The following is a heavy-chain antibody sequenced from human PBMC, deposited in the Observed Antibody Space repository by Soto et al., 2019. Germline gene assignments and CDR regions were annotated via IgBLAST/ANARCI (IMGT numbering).Heavy chain of an antibody. CDR3: AGLNIVLLPAALLGSFVP. CDR1: GGSISSYY. D-gene: IGHD2-2*01. J-gene: IGHJ5*02. Sequence: PSETLSLTCTVSGGSISSYYWSWIRQPPGKGLEWIGYIYYSGSTNYNPSLKSRVTISVDTSKNQFSLKLSSVTAADTAVYYCAGLNIVLLPAALLGSFVPWCPGILVTLSS. V-gene: IGHV4-59*08. CDR2: IYYSGST.